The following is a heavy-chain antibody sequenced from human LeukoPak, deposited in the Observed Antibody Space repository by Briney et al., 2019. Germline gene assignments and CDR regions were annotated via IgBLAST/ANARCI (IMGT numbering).Heavy chain of an antibody. CDR2: ISAYNGNT. J-gene: IGHJ4*02. CDR3: AGPYEGYGSGSSFDY. D-gene: IGHD3-10*01. Sequence: ASVKVSCKASGYTFTSYGISWVRQAPGQGLEWMGWISAYNGNTNYAQKLQGRVTMTTDTSTSTAYMELGSLRSDDTAVYYCAGPYEGYGSGSSFDYWGQGTLVTVSS. CDR1: GYTFTSYG. V-gene: IGHV1-18*01.